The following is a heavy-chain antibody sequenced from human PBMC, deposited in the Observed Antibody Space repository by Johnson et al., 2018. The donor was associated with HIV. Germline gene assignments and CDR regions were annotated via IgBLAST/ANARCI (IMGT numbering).Heavy chain of an antibody. J-gene: IGHJ3*01. CDR2: LSYDGNNK. CDR3: TTERLRNYYDRSGYRDAFDV. D-gene: IGHD3-22*01. CDR1: GFTFSTYG. V-gene: IGHV3-30*03. Sequence: QVQLVESGGGVVQPGRSLRLSCIASGFTFSTYGMHWVRQAPGKGLQWVALLSYDGNNKYYSDPVQGRFTISRDNSKDTLYLQMSSLRVEDTAVYYCTTERLRNYYDRSGYRDAFDVWGQGTMVTVSS.